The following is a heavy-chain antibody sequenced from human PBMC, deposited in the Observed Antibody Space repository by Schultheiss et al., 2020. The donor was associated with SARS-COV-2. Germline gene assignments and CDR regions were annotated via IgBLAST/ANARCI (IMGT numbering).Heavy chain of an antibody. V-gene: IGHV4-59*12. CDR3: ARDRPGSGSYGYGMDV. D-gene: IGHD3-10*01. Sequence: SETLSLTCTVSGGSISSYYWSWIRQSPGKGLEWIGYIFYSGNTNYNPSLKSRVTMSVDTSKNQLSLKLSFVTAADTAVYYCARDRPGSGSYGYGMDVWGQGTTVTVSS. CDR1: GGSISSYY. CDR2: IFYSGNT. J-gene: IGHJ6*02.